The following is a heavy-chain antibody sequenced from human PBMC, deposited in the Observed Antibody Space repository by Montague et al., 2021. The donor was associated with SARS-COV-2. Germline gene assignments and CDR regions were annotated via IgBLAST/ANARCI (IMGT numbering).Heavy chain of an antibody. V-gene: IGHV3-30*04. CDR1: GFTFSAYT. CDR2: ISHDGSNK. D-gene: IGHD3-10*01. CDR3: ARERAITMVRGVIRPTKWFDP. J-gene: IGHJ5*02. Sequence: SLRLSCAASGFTFSAYTIHWVRQAPGKGLEWVALISHDGSNKYYADSVKGRFTISRDNSKNTLYVQMNSLGAEDTAVYYCARERAITMVRGVIRPTKWFDPWGQGTLVTVSS.